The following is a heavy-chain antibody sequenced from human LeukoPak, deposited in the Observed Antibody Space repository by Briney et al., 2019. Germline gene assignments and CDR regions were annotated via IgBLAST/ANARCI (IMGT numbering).Heavy chain of an antibody. Sequence: ASVKVSCKASGYTFTSYAMNWVRQAPGQGLEWMGWINTNTGNPTYAQGFTGRFVFSLDTSVSTAYLQISSLKAGDTAVYYCARHYYDSSGYYAYYYYYGMDVWGQGTTVTVSS. CDR2: INTNTGNP. CDR1: GYTFTSYA. D-gene: IGHD3-22*01. CDR3: ARHYYDSSGYYAYYYYYGMDV. V-gene: IGHV7-4-1*02. J-gene: IGHJ6*02.